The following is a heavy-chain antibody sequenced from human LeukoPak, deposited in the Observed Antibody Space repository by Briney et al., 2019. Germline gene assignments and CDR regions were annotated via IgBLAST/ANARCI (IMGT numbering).Heavy chain of an antibody. CDR1: GFTFSSHW. V-gene: IGHV3-74*01. CDR3: IRGPTYFDS. Sequence: PGRSLRLSCAASGFTFSSHWMHWVRQVPGKGLVWVSRINSDGSSTSYGDSVKGRFTISRDNAKGTLYLQMHSLRVEDTAVYYCIRGPTYFDSWGQGTLVTVSS. CDR2: INSDGSST. J-gene: IGHJ4*02.